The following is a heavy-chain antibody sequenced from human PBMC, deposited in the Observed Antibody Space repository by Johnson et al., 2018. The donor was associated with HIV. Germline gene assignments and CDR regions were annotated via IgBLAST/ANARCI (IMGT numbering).Heavy chain of an antibody. D-gene: IGHD6-25*01. CDR1: GFAFSSYA. CDR3: GGVRKGGRYDAFDI. Sequence: QMQLVESGGGVVQPGGSLRLSCTASGFAFSSYALHWVRQAPGKGLEWVAVISYDGSNKYYADSVKGRFTIYRDNSKNTLYLQMNSLRAEDTAVYYCGGVRKGGRYDAFDIWGQGTMVTVSS. J-gene: IGHJ3*02. V-gene: IGHV3-30*04. CDR2: ISYDGSNK.